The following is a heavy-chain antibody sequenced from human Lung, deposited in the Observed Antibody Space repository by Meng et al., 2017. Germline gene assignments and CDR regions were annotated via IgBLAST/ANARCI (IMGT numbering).Heavy chain of an antibody. J-gene: IGHJ4*02. D-gene: IGHD5-18*01. CDR1: GFTFSSYS. Sequence: VLLGGAGGGLVQPGEALGFSGAAFGFTFSSYSMNWVRQAPGKGLEWVSYISSNSYYIYYAGSVKGRFTISRDNAKNSVYLQMNSLRAEDTAVYYCARGDTSMLNYWGQGTLVTVSS. CDR3: ARGDTSMLNY. CDR2: ISSNSYYI. V-gene: IGHV3-21*01.